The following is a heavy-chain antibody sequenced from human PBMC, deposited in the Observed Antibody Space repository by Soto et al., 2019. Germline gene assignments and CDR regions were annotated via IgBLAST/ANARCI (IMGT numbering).Heavy chain of an antibody. J-gene: IGHJ4*02. CDR1: GFTFSSYA. CDR2: ISYDGSNK. CDR3: ARDSVWVYGSYYFDY. V-gene: IGHV3-30-3*01. D-gene: IGHD2-8*01. Sequence: GGSLRLSCAASGFTFSSYAMHWVRQAPGKGLEWVAVISYDGSNKYYADSVKGRFTISRDNSKNTLYLQMNSLRAEDTAVYYCARDSVWVYGSYYFDYWGQGTLVTVSS.